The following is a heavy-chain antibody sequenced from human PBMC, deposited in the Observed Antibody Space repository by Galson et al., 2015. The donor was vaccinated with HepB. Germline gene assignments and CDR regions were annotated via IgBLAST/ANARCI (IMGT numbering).Heavy chain of an antibody. V-gene: IGHV4-34*01. D-gene: IGHD4-17*01. CDR3: ARGILRGIYYYYYYMDV. Sequence: LSLTCAVYGGSFSGYYWSWIRQPPGKGLEWIGEINHSGSTNYNPSLKSRVTISVDTSKNQFSLKLSSVTAADTAVYYCARGILRGIYYYYYYMDVWGKGTTVTVSS. CDR1: GGSFSGYY. CDR2: INHSGST. J-gene: IGHJ6*03.